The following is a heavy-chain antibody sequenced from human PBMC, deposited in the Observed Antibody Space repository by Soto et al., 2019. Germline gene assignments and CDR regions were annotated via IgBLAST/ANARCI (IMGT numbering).Heavy chain of an antibody. Sequence: QVQLVQSGAEVKKPGSSVKVSCKASGGTFSSYAISWVRQAPGQGLEWMGGIIPIFGTANYAQKFHGRVTITADESTSTAYMELSSLRSEDTAVYYCARPTYYDYVWGSYRQNYYYYYGMDVWGQGTTVTVSS. V-gene: IGHV1-69*01. CDR3: ARPTYYDYVWGSYRQNYYYYYGMDV. J-gene: IGHJ6*02. CDR2: IIPIFGTA. CDR1: GGTFSSYA. D-gene: IGHD3-16*02.